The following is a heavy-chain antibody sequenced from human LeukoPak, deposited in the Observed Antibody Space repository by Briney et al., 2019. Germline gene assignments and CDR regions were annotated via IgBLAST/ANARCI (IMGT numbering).Heavy chain of an antibody. Sequence: GGSLRLSCAASGFTFSSYAMSWVRQAPGKGLKWVSSISGSGDGTYYGDSMKGRFTISRDNSKTMLYLQMNSMRDEDPGVYYCAKEDGMYQGNFDYWGQGTVVTVSS. CDR2: ISGSGDGT. D-gene: IGHD2-2*01. CDR3: AKEDGMYQGNFDY. J-gene: IGHJ4*02. V-gene: IGHV3-23*01. CDR1: GFTFSSYA.